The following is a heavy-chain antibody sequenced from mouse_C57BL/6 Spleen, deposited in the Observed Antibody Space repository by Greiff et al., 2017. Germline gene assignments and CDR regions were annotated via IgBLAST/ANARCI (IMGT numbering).Heavy chain of an antibody. CDR1: GFTFSSYT. Sequence: EVHLVESGGGLVKPGGSLKLSCAASGFTFSSYTMSWVRQTPEKRLEWVATISGGGGNTYYPDSVKGRFTISRDNAKNTLYLQMSSLRSEDTALYYCARYSNLWYFDVWGTGTTVTVSS. CDR3: ARYSNLWYFDV. CDR2: ISGGGGNT. D-gene: IGHD2-5*01. V-gene: IGHV5-9*01. J-gene: IGHJ1*03.